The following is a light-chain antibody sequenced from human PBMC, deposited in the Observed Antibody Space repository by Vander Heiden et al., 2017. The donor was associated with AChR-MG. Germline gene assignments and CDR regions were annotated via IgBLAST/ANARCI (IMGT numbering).Light chain of an antibody. V-gene: IGLV1-51*01. CDR2: DNN. J-gene: IGLJ1*01. CDR1: SPNIGNNY. CDR3: GTWDSSLSAYV. Sequence: QSVLTQPPSVSAAPGQKVTISCSGSSPNIGNNYVSWYQHLPGTAPKLLIYDNNKRPAGMPDRFSGSKSGTSATLGITGLQTGDEADYYCGTWDSSLSAYVFGTGTKVTVL.